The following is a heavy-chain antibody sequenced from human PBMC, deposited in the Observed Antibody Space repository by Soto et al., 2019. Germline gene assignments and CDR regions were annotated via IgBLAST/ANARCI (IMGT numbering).Heavy chain of an antibody. CDR1: GGTFSSYA. Sequence: QVQLVQSGAEVKKPGSSVKVSCKASGGTFSSYAISWVRQAPGQGLEWMGGIIPIFGTANYAQKFQGRVTITADKSTSTAYMELSSLRSEDTAVYYCARGYYDFWSGSLESKNGMDVWGQGTTVTVSS. CDR2: IIPIFGTA. CDR3: ARGYYDFWSGSLESKNGMDV. J-gene: IGHJ6*02. V-gene: IGHV1-69*06. D-gene: IGHD3-3*01.